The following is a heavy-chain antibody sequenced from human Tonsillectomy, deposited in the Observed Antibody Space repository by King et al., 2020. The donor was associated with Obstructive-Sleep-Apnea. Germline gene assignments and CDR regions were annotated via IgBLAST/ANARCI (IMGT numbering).Heavy chain of an antibody. Sequence: VQLVQSGAEVKKPGASVKVSCKASGYTFTSYDINWVRQASGQGLEWMGWMNPNTGSKGYAQKFQGRVTMTRDTSTSTAYMELSSLRSDDTAVYYCARSVVVPGEWGQGTLVTVSS. V-gene: IGHV1-8*01. J-gene: IGHJ4*02. D-gene: IGHD2-15*01. CDR3: ARSVVVPGE. CDR1: GYTFTSYD. CDR2: MNPNTGSK.